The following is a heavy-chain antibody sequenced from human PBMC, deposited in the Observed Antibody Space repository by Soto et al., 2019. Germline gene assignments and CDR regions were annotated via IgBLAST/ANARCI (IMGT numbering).Heavy chain of an antibody. CDR3: TRALPGYGSSWPRE. Sequence: VQLVETGGGLIQPGGSLRLSCAASGFTVNNNYMSWVRQAPGKWLEWVSVIFSGGSTYYADAVKGRVTISRDNSKTPLDLQMNSLRAEHTAVYYCTRALPGYGSSWPREWGKGTLVTVSS. D-gene: IGHD6-13*01. CDR2: IFSGGST. V-gene: IGHV3-53*02. CDR1: GFTVNNNY. J-gene: IGHJ4*02.